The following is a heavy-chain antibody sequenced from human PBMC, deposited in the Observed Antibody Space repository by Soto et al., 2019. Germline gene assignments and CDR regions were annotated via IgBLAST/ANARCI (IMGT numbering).Heavy chain of an antibody. CDR2: ISYDGSNK. J-gene: IGHJ4*02. D-gene: IGHD3-22*01. CDR1: GFTFSSYG. CDR3: AKLHTSGYGYFDY. Sequence: QVQLVESGGGVVQPGRSLRLSCAASGFTFSSYGMHWVRQAPGKGLEWVAVISYDGSNKYYADSVKGRFTISRDNSKNTLYLEMNSLRAEDTAVYYCAKLHTSGYGYFDYWGQGTLVTVSS. V-gene: IGHV3-30*18.